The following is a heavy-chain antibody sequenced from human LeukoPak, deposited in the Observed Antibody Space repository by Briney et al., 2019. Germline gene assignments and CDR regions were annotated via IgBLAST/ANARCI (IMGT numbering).Heavy chain of an antibody. CDR2: ISYDGSNK. D-gene: IGHD3-10*01. CDR1: GFSFSNYG. Sequence: PLGSLRVSCAASGFSFSNYGMHWVRQAPGKGLEWVAVISYDGSNKYYADSVNGRFTSSRDKSKDTLYLQMNSLRAEDTAVYYCAKAITLVRGVIIGADYWGQGTLVTVTS. CDR3: AKAITLVRGVIIGADY. V-gene: IGHV3-30*18. J-gene: IGHJ4*02.